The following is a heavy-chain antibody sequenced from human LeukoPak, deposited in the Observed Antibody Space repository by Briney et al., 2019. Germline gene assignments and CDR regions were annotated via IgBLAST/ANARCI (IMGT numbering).Heavy chain of an antibody. D-gene: IGHD6-19*01. CDR2: SRKKAKSYNT. J-gene: IGHJ4*02. CDR3: VRVGSVAGSDYLDY. V-gene: IGHV3-72*01. CDR1: GFTFSDHF. Sequence: GGFLRLSCAVSGFTFSDHFLDWVRQAPGKGLDWVGRSRKKAKSYNTKFAASVKGRCTISRDDSTNSLFLQMNSLKTADTAVYYCVRVGSVAGSDYLDYWGQGTLVNVFS.